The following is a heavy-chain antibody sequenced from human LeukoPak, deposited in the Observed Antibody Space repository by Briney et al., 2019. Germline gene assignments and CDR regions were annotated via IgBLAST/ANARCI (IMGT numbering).Heavy chain of an antibody. V-gene: IGHV3-23*01. CDR2: ISGSGGST. CDR3: AKKQSYYYDSSALRGGGYFDY. D-gene: IGHD3-22*01. J-gene: IGHJ4*02. CDR1: GSTFSSYA. Sequence: GGSLRLSCAASGSTFSSYAMSWVRQAPGKGLEWVSAISGSGGSTYYADSVKGRFTISRDNSKNTLYLQMNSLRAEDTAVYYCAKKQSYYYDSSALRGGGYFDYRGQGTLVTVSS.